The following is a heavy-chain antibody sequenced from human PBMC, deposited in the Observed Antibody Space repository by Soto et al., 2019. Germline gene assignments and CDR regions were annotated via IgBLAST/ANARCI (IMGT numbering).Heavy chain of an antibody. J-gene: IGHJ4*02. CDR1: GFAFSSYG. CDR3: ASDRKYGHATAPYS. D-gene: IGHD2-15*01. Sequence: QAQLVESGGGVVQPGRSLRLSCAASGFAFSSYGMHWVRQAPGTGLEWVAVISYDGSLQHYADSVKGRFTISRDNSKNMMLLQTSSLSAEDTAVYSCASDRKYGHATAPYSWGQGTLVSVSS. CDR2: ISYDGSLQ. V-gene: IGHV3-30*03.